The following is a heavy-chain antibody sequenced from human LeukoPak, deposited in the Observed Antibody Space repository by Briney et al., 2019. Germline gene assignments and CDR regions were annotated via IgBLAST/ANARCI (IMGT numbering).Heavy chain of an antibody. CDR3: ARGARWGATRYFDY. J-gene: IGHJ4*02. D-gene: IGHD5-12*01. CDR1: GGSISSYY. Sequence: NPSEILSLTCTVSGGSISSYYWSWIRQPPGKGLGWIGYIYYSGSTNYNPSLKSRVTISVDTSKNQFFLKLSSVTAADTAVYYCARGARWGATRYFDYWGQGTLVTVSS. CDR2: IYYSGST. V-gene: IGHV4-59*01.